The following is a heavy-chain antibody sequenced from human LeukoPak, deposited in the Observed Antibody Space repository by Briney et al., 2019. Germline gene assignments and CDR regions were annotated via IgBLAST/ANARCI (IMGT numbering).Heavy chain of an antibody. V-gene: IGHV1-8*03. CDR2: MNPNSGNT. Sequence: ASVKVSCKASGYTFNSYDINWVRQATGQGLEWMGWMNPNSGNTGFAQRFQGRVTITRNTSITTAYMELSSLRSDDTAVYYCARGNIVGATFYFDYWGQGTLVTVSS. CDR1: GYTFNSYD. J-gene: IGHJ4*02. D-gene: IGHD1-26*01. CDR3: ARGNIVGATFYFDY.